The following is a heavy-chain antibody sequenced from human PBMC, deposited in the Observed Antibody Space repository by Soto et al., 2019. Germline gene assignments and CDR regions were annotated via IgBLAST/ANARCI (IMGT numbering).Heavy chain of an antibody. D-gene: IGHD6-13*01. CDR3: ARGYRQSGYSSSWVFDY. CDR2: MYYSGST. Sequence: QVQLRESGPGLVKPSQTLSLTCTVSGGSINSGGYYWNWIRQHPGKGLEWIGYMYYSGSTYYNPFLRSRVIISADTSENHVPLKLSSVTAAGTAVYFCARGYRQSGYSSSWVFDYWGQGTLVNVSS. J-gene: IGHJ4*02. CDR1: GGSINSGGYY. V-gene: IGHV4-31*03.